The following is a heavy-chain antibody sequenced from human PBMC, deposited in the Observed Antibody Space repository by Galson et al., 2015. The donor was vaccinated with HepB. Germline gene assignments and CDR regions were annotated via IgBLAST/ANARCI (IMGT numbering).Heavy chain of an antibody. CDR1: GFTSSRYA. J-gene: IGHJ4*02. CDR3: ARPPSSIAARRAPEYYFDY. CDR2: ISYDGSNK. D-gene: IGHD6-6*01. V-gene: IGHV3-30-3*01. Sequence: SLRLSCAASGFTSSRYAMHWVRQAPGKGLEWVAVISYDGSNKYYADSVKGRFTISRDNSKNTLYLQMNSLRAEDTAVYYCARPPSSIAARRAPEYYFDYWGQGTLVTVSS.